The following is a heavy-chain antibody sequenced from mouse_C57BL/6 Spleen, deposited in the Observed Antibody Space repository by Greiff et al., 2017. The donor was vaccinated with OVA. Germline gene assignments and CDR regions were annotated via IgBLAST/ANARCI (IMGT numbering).Heavy chain of an antibody. CDR3: ARNEGVRYYGSSYNYYAMDY. V-gene: IGHV2-2*01. CDR2: IWSGGST. CDR1: GFSLTSYG. D-gene: IGHD1-1*01. J-gene: IGHJ4*01. Sequence: VKLQESGPGLVQPSQSLSITCTVSGFSLTSYGVHWVRQSPGKGMEWLGVIWSGGSTDYNAAFISRLSISKDNSKSQVFFKMNRLQADDTAIYYCARNEGVRYYGSSYNYYAMDYWGQGTSVTVSS.